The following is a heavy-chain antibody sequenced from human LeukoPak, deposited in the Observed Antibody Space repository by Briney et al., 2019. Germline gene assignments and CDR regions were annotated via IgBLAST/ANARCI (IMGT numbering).Heavy chain of an antibody. Sequence: KTSETLSLTGTVSGGSISSGGYYWNWIRQHPGKGLEWIGYIFYSGSTYYNPSLKSRVTISVDTSKNQFSLKLSSVTAADTAVYYCARVENVIYYDSRAGAFDIWGQGTMVTVSS. CDR1: GGSISSGGYY. D-gene: IGHD3-22*01. V-gene: IGHV4-31*03. CDR2: IFYSGST. J-gene: IGHJ3*02. CDR3: ARVENVIYYDSRAGAFDI.